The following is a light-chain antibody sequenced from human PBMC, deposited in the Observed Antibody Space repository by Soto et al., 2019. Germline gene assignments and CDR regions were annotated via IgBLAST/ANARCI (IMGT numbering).Light chain of an antibody. CDR3: CSYAGTSLWV. CDR1: SSDVGGYNY. CDR2: DVS. V-gene: IGLV2-11*01. Sequence: QSALTQPRSVSGSPGQSVTISCTGTSSDVGGYNYVSWYQQHPGKAPKLVIYDVSKRPSGVPDRFSGSKSGNTASLTISGLQAEDKADYYCCSYAGTSLWVFGGGTKLTVL. J-gene: IGLJ3*02.